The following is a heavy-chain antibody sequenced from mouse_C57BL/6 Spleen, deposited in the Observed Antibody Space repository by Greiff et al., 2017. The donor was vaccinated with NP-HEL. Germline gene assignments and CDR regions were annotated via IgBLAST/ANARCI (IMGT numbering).Heavy chain of an antibody. CDR1: GYTFTDYY. CDR2: INPNNGGT. Sequence: EVQLQQSGPELVKPGASVKISCKASGYTFTDYYMNWVKQSHGKSLEWIGDINPNNGGTSYNQKFKGKATLTVDKSSSTAYMELRSLTSEDSAVYYCARKEGYIFMDYWGQGTSVTVSS. CDR3: ARKEGYIFMDY. D-gene: IGHD1-3*01. V-gene: IGHV1-26*01. J-gene: IGHJ4*01.